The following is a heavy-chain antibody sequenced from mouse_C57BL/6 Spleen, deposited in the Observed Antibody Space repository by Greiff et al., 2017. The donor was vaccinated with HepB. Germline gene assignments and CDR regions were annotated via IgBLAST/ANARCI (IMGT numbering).Heavy chain of an antibody. J-gene: IGHJ1*03. CDR3: TRATVVPGYFDV. V-gene: IGHV14-4*01. CDR2: IDPENGDT. D-gene: IGHD1-1*01. Sequence: VQLKQSGAELVRPGASVKLSCTASGFNIKDDYMHWVKQRPEQGLEWIGWIDPENGDTEYASKFQGKATITADTSSNTAYLQLSSLTSEDTAVYYCTRATVVPGYFDVWGTGTTVTVSS. CDR1: GFNIKDDY.